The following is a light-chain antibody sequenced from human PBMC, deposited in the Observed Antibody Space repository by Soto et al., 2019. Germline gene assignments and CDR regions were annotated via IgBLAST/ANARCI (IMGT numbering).Light chain of an antibody. CDR2: DAS. CDR3: QQYDNLPLT. Sequence: DIQMTQSPSSLSASAGDRVTIACRASQDINTYLNWYQQKPGKAPKLLIYDASKLETGVPSRFSGSGSGTDFTFTISSLQPEDIATYYCQQYDNLPLTFGGGTKVEIK. J-gene: IGKJ4*01. CDR1: QDINTY. V-gene: IGKV1-33*01.